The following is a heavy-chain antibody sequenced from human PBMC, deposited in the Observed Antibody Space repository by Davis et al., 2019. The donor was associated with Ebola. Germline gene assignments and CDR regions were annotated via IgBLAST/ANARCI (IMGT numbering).Heavy chain of an antibody. CDR2: IKSKTDGGTT. D-gene: IGHD5-12*01. Sequence: GESLKISCAASGFTFSNAWMSWVRQAPGKGLEWVGRIKSKTDGGTTDYAAPVKGRFTISRDDSKNTLYLQMNSLKTEDTAVYYCTTEIGYSGYDPFDYWGQGTLVTVSS. CDR3: TTEIGYSGYDPFDY. V-gene: IGHV3-15*01. CDR1: GFTFSNAW. J-gene: IGHJ4*02.